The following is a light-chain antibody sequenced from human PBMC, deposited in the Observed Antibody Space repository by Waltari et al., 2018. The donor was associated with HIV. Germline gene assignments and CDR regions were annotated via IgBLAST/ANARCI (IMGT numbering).Light chain of an antibody. CDR1: QNVFYSSNNKNY. Sequence: DIVMTQSPESLAVSLGERATIKCTSSQNVFYSSNNKNYLSWYQQKPGQPPKLIIYWAFSRQSGVPDRFSGSGSGTDFTLTISNLQAEDVAVYFCQQTYTIPPTFGGGTKVEIK. CDR3: QQTYTIPPT. CDR2: WAF. V-gene: IGKV4-1*01. J-gene: IGKJ4*01.